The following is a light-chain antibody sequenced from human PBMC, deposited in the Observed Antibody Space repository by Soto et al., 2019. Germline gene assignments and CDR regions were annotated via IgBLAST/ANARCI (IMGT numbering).Light chain of an antibody. V-gene: IGKV1-39*01. CDR2: AAS. Sequence: DIQMTQSPSSLSASVGDRVTITCRASQSISSYLNWYQQKPGKAPKLLIYAASSLQSGVPSRFSGSGSGTHFTLTISSLQPEDFATYYCQQLNSYVYTFGQGTRLEIK. CDR3: QQLNSYVYT. CDR1: QSISSY. J-gene: IGKJ5*01.